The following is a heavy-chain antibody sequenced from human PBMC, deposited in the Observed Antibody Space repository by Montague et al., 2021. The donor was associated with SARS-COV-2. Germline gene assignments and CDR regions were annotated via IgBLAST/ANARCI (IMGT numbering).Heavy chain of an antibody. Sequence: TLSLTCTVSGGSISSGGYYWSWIRQHPGKGLEWIGYIYYSGXXXYXXXXKXRVTISVDTSKNQFSLKLSSVTAADTAVYYCARDVGWYSSSWFDYWGQGTLVTVSS. J-gene: IGHJ4*02. CDR2: IYYSGXX. D-gene: IGHD6-13*01. V-gene: IGHV4-31*03. CDR1: GGSISSGGYY. CDR3: ARDVGWYSSSWFDY.